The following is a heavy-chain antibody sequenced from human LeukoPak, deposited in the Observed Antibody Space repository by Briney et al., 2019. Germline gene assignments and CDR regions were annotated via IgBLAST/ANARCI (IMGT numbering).Heavy chain of an antibody. V-gene: IGHV3-9*01. CDR1: GFKYDDHA. D-gene: IGHD5-18*01. CDR2: ITWNSGRI. Sequence: PGGSLRLSCAASGFKYDDHAMHWVRQAPGKGLEWVSGITWNSGRIGYADSVKGRFTISRDNAKNSLYLQVNSLREEDTALYYCAKDRTAYSYGSIDHWGQGTLVTVPS. CDR3: AKDRTAYSYGSIDH. J-gene: IGHJ4*02.